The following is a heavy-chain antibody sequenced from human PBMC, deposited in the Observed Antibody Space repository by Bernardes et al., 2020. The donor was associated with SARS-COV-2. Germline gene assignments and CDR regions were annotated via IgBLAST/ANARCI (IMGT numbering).Heavy chain of an antibody. V-gene: IGHV3-30-3*01. CDR3: ARADLKDWLFLTDHYYYGMDV. J-gene: IGHJ6*02. Sequence: SLRLSCAASGFTFISYAMHWVRHAPGKGLEWVAVISYDGSNKYYADSVKGRFTISRDNSKNTLYLQMNSLRAEDTAVYYCARADLKDWLFLTDHYYYGMDVWGQGTTVTVSS. CDR1: GFTFISYA. D-gene: IGHD3-9*01. CDR2: ISYDGSNK.